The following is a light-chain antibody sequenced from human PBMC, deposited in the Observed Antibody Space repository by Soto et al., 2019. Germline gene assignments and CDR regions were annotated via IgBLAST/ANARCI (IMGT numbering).Light chain of an antibody. CDR1: QSVGSN. CDR2: SAS. Sequence: EVVMTQSPGTLSVSPGEQATLSCRASQSVGSNVAWYQQKPGQAPRLLISSASTRATGIPARFSGTGSGTEFTLTISSLESEDFAIYYCQQYMNWPPKTFGQGTRWKSN. CDR3: QQYMNWPPKT. J-gene: IGKJ1*01. V-gene: IGKV3-15*01.